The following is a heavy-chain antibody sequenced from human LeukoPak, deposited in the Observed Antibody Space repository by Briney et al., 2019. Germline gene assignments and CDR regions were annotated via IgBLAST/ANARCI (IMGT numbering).Heavy chain of an antibody. D-gene: IGHD2-2*02. Sequence: ASVKVSCKASGGTFSSYTISWVRQAPGQGLEWMGRIIPILGIANYAQKFQGRVTITADKSTSTAYMELSSLRSEDPAVYYCARVDCSSTSCYTLWFDPWGQGTLVTVSS. J-gene: IGHJ5*02. CDR3: ARVDCSSTSCYTLWFDP. V-gene: IGHV1-69*02. CDR1: GGTFSSYT. CDR2: IIPILGIA.